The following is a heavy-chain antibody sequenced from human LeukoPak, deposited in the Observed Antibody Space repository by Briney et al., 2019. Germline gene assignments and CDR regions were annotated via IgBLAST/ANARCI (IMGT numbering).Heavy chain of an antibody. V-gene: IGHV3-30*18. J-gene: IGHJ4*02. D-gene: IGHD3-22*01. Sequence: PGGSLRLSCAASGFTFTSYGMHWVRQAPGKGLEWVALITYDGYYKYYSDSVKGRFTISSDTSKNTLYLQMNSLRAEDTAVYYCAKDRQSRGSLGFDYWGQGALVIVSS. CDR3: AKDRQSRGSLGFDY. CDR1: GFTFTSYG. CDR2: ITYDGYYK.